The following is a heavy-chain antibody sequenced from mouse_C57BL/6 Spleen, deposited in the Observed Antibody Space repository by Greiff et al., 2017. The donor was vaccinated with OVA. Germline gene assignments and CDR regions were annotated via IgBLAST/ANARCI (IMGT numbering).Heavy chain of an antibody. CDR1: GYTFTSYW. J-gene: IGHJ4*01. CDR3: ARADGYYYAMDY. CDR2: IDPSDSET. Sequence: QVHVKQSGAELVRPGSSVKLSCKASGYTFTSYWMHWVKQRPIQGLEWIGNIDPSDSETHYNQKFKDKATLTVDKSSSTAYIQLSSLTSEDSAVYYCARADGYYYAMDYWGQGTSVTVSS. V-gene: IGHV1-52*01. D-gene: IGHD2-3*01.